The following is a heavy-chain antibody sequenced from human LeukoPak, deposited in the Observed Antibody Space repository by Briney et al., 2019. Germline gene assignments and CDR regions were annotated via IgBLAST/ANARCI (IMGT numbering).Heavy chain of an antibody. CDR1: GFTVSSNY. V-gene: IGHV3-53*01. CDR2: IYSGGST. CDR3: ARGGAYSSGWPGAFDI. D-gene: IGHD6-19*01. Sequence: GGSLRFSCAASGFTVSSNYMSWVRQAPGKGLEWVSVIYSGGSTYYADSVKGRFTISRDNSKNTLYLQMNSLRAEDTAVYYCARGGAYSSGWPGAFDIWGQGTMVTVSS. J-gene: IGHJ3*02.